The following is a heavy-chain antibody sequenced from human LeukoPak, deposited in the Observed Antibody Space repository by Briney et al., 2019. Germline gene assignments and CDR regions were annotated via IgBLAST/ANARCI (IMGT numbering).Heavy chain of an antibody. J-gene: IGHJ4*02. CDR3: ARRRRRELLWFGESRGSAPDTPFDY. CDR1: GGSINGYY. V-gene: IGHV4-59*12. D-gene: IGHD3-10*01. CDR2: IYYTGST. Sequence: SETLSLTCTVSGGSINGYYWSWIRQSPGKGLESLGYIYYTGSTNYNPSLKSRVTISVDTSKNQFSLKLSSVTAADTAVYYCARRRRRELLWFGESRGSAPDTPFDYWGQGTLVTVSS.